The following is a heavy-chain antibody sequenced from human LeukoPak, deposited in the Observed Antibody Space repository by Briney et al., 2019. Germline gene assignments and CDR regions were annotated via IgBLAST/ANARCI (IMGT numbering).Heavy chain of an antibody. D-gene: IGHD6-19*01. Sequence: PSETLSLTCTVSGVSISTIGHYWGWIRQPPGKGLEWIGSIYYSGITYYNPSLKSRVTISIDTSNNQFSLTLSSMTAADTAFYYCARDPKSAVAADWFDPWGQGTLVTVSS. CDR1: GVSISTIGHY. CDR3: ARDPKSAVAADWFDP. CDR2: IYYSGIT. V-gene: IGHV4-39*07. J-gene: IGHJ5*01.